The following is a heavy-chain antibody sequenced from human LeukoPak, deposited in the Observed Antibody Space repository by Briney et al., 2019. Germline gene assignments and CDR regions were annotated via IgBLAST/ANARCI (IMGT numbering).Heavy chain of an antibody. Sequence: QPSETLSLTCAVYGGSFSGYYRSWIRQPPGKGLEWIGEINHSGSTNYNPSLKSRVTISVDTSKNQFSLKLSSVTAADTAVYYCASAGDSSGYYYDSWFDPWGQGTLVTVSS. CDR1: GGSFSGYY. CDR2: INHSGST. CDR3: ASAGDSSGYYYDSWFDP. V-gene: IGHV4-34*01. D-gene: IGHD3-22*01. J-gene: IGHJ5*02.